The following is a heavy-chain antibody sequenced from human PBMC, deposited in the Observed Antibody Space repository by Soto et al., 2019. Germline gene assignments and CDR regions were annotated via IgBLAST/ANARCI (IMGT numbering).Heavy chain of an antibody. Sequence: PGGSLRLSCAASGFTFGSYSMNWVRQAPGKGLEWVSSISSSSSYIYYADSVKGRFTISRDNAKNSLYLQMNSLRAEDTAVYYCARGGRYSGPFDYWGQGALVTVSS. V-gene: IGHV3-21*01. CDR1: GFTFGSYS. CDR2: ISSSSSYI. J-gene: IGHJ4*02. D-gene: IGHD5-12*01. CDR3: ARGGRYSGPFDY.